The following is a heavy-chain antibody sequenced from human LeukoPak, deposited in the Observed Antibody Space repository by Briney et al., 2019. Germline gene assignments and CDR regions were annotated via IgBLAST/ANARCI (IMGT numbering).Heavy chain of an antibody. D-gene: IGHD2-8*01. V-gene: IGHV3-7*01. CDR2: IKQDGSEK. Sequence: PGGSLRLSCAASGFTFSNYGMSWVRQAPGKGLEWVANIKQDGSEKYYVDSVKGRFTISRDNAKNSLYLQMNSLRAEDTAVYYCARDSNGDWGQGTLVTVSS. CDR3: ARDSNGD. J-gene: IGHJ4*02. CDR1: GFTFSNYG.